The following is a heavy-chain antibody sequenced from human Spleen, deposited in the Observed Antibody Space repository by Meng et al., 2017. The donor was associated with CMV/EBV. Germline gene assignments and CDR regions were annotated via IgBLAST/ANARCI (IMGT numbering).Heavy chain of an antibody. D-gene: IGHD2-2*01. Sequence: SETLSLTCTVSGGSISSYYWSWIRQPPGKGLEWIGYIYYSGSTNYSPSLKSRVTMSLDKSKNQFSLQLSSVTAADTAVYYCAREFPYCSSTSCYSGAFDIWGQGTMVTVSS. V-gene: IGHV4-59*12. CDR2: IYYSGST. CDR3: AREFPYCSSTSCYSGAFDI. J-gene: IGHJ3*02. CDR1: GGSISSYY.